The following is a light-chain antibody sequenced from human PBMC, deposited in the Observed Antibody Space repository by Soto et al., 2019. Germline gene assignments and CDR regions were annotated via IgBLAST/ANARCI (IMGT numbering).Light chain of an antibody. CDR2: GAS. Sequence: IVITQSPATLSVSPGESATLSCRTSQSVRINLAWHQQKPGQAHRLLIYGASTRATGIPARFGGSGSGTEFTLPIRSLQADDFAVYFCQQYKIWPTFGQGTKVDI. J-gene: IGKJ1*01. CDR3: QQYKIWPT. CDR1: QSVRIN. V-gene: IGKV3-15*01.